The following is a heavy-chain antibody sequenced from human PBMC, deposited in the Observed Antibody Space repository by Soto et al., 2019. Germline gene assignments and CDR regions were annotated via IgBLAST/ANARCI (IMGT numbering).Heavy chain of an antibody. V-gene: IGHV1-8*02. Sequence: ASVKVSCKASGYDFTAYDINWVRQASGQGLEWMGWMNPINGAAGSARRFQGRVSMTRNTATGTAYLELTSLRSDDTAVYYCGRGPSPRAPAGGTPYYYAMDVWGQGTTVTVYS. CDR2: MNPINGAA. CDR3: GRGPSPRAPAGGTPYYYAMDV. J-gene: IGHJ6*02. CDR1: GYDFTAYD. D-gene: IGHD6-13*01.